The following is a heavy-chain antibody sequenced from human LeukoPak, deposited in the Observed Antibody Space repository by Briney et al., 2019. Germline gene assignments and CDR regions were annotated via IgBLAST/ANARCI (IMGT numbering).Heavy chain of an antibody. CDR3: AKWGCSGGSCYPFDY. Sequence: GGSLRLSCVASGFTFSSYAMSWVRQAPGKGLEWVSAISGSGSSGGSTYYADSVKGRFTISRDNSKNTLYLQMNSLRAEDTAVYYCAKWGCSGGSCYPFDYWGQGTLVTVSS. V-gene: IGHV3-23*01. D-gene: IGHD2-15*01. CDR2: ISGSGSSGGST. J-gene: IGHJ4*02. CDR1: GFTFSSYA.